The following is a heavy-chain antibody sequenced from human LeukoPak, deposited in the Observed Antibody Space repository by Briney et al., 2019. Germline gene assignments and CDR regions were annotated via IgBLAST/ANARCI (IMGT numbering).Heavy chain of an antibody. Sequence: GGSLRLSCAASGFTFSNFWMHWVRQAPGKGLEWVSCIGTRSTSMYYADSVRGRFSISRDNAKNSLYLQMNSLRAEDTAVYYCAREGGGDYGEGFDYWGQGTLVTVSS. CDR1: GFTFSNFW. CDR3: AREGGGDYGEGFDY. J-gene: IGHJ4*02. V-gene: IGHV3-21*01. D-gene: IGHD4/OR15-4a*01. CDR2: IGTRSTSM.